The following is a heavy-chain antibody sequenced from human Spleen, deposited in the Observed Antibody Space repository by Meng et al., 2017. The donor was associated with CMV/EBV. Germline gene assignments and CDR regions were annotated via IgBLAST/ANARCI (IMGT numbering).Heavy chain of an antibody. CDR3: ARAGSMVPGGMDV. CDR2: IKQDGSEK. J-gene: IGHJ6*02. V-gene: IGHV3-7*01. D-gene: IGHD4/OR15-4a*01. Sequence: GGSLRLSCEASGFPFSRYWMSWVRQAPGKGLEWVANIKQDGSEKYYVDSVKGRFTISRDNAKNSLYLQMNSLRAEDTAVYYCARAGSMVPGGMDVWGQGTTVTVSS. CDR1: GFPFSRYW.